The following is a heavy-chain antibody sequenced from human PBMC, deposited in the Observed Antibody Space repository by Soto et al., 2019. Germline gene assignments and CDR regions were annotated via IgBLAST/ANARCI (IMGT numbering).Heavy chain of an antibody. J-gene: IGHJ6*02. CDR3: AKNGQPPYYYYGMDV. V-gene: IGHV1-18*01. Sequence: QGQLVQSGAEVKKPGASEKVSCKASGNTFTRYGISWVRQAPGQGLEWMGWISGYNGDTKYAQKFQGRVTMTVDTSTTTAYMELRSLTSDDRAVYYCAKNGQPPYYYYGMDVWGQGTTVTVSS. CDR2: ISGYNGDT. D-gene: IGHD2-8*01. CDR1: GNTFTRYG.